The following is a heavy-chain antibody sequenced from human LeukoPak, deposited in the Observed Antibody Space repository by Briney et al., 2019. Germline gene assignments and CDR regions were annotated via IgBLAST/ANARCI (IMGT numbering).Heavy chain of an antibody. Sequence: GGSLRLSCAASGFTFSSYGMHWVRQAPGKGLEWGAVISYDGSNKYYADSVKGRFTISRDNSKNTLYPQMSSLRAEDTAVYYCAKDPPLYSSSRYLAYWGQGTLVTVSS. V-gene: IGHV3-30*18. CDR1: GFTFSSYG. J-gene: IGHJ4*02. CDR3: AKDPPLYSSSRYLAY. D-gene: IGHD6-13*01. CDR2: ISYDGSNK.